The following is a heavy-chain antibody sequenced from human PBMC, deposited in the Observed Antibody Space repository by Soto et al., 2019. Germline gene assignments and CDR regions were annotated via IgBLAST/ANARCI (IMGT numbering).Heavy chain of an antibody. J-gene: IGHJ4*02. CDR2: ISGPGDST. D-gene: IGHD5-18*01. CDR3: AKAQSAYSYGFDDY. Sequence: DVQLLESGGGLVQPGGSLRLSCAASGFSFSNYADYAMSWVRQAPGKGLEWVSVISGPGDSTYYADSVKGHFTISRDNSNNTLYLQMNSLRAEDTAVYYCAKAQSAYSYGFDDYWGQGTLVTVSS. CDR1: GFSFSNYADYA. V-gene: IGHV3-23*01.